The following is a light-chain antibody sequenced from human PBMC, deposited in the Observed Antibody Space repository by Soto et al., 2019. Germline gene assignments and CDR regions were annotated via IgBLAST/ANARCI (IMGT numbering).Light chain of an antibody. CDR3: CSYTSSATRV. Sequence: QSALTQPASVSGSPGQSITISCTGTNSDVGDYKFVSWYQQHPGKAPKLMIYDVSNRPSGVSNRFSGSKSGNTASLTISGLQAEDEADYYCCSYTSSATRVFGGGTQLTV. V-gene: IGLV2-14*01. J-gene: IGLJ3*02. CDR2: DVS. CDR1: NSDVGDYKF.